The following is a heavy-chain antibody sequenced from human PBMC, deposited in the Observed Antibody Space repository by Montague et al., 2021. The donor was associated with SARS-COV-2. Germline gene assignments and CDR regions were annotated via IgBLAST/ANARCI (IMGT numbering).Heavy chain of an antibody. Sequence: SETLSLTCAVYGGSISSSSYYWGWIRQPPGKGLEWIGSIYYSGSTYYNPSLKSRVTISVDTSKNQFSLKLGSVTAADTAVYYCARFPTSYYYDSKAAPATPDAFDIWGQGTMVTVSS. J-gene: IGHJ3*02. CDR3: ARFPTSYYYDSKAAPATPDAFDI. CDR2: IYYSGST. V-gene: IGHV4-39*01. CDR1: GGSISSSSYY. D-gene: IGHD3-22*01.